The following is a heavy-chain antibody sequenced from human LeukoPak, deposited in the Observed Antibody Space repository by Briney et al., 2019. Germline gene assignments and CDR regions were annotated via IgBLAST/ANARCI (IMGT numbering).Heavy chain of an antibody. J-gene: IGHJ4*02. V-gene: IGHV3-48*04. CDR3: ARDTYTVAGEFDY. D-gene: IGHD6-19*01. CDR2: ISSSSSTI. CDR1: GFTFSSYS. Sequence: GGSLRLSCAASGFTFSSYSMNWVRQAPGKGLEWVSYISSSSSTIYYAGSVKGRFTISRDNAKNSLYLQMNSLRAEDTAVYYCARDTYTVAGEFDYWGQGTLVTVSS.